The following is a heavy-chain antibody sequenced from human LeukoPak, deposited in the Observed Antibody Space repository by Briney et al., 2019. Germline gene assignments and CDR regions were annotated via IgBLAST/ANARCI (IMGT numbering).Heavy chain of an antibody. CDR3: ARDSLSGDSGYEKWFY. Sequence: RRSLRLSCAASGFTFSSYAMHWVRQAPGKGLEWVAVISYDGSNKYYADSVKGRFTISRDNSKNTLYLQMNSLRAEDTAVYYCARDSLSGDSGYEKWFYWGQGTLVTVSS. CDR2: ISYDGSNK. V-gene: IGHV3-30*04. J-gene: IGHJ4*02. CDR1: GFTFSSYA. D-gene: IGHD5-12*01.